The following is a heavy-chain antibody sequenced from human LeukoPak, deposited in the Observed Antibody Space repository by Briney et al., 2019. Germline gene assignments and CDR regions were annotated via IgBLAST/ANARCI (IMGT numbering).Heavy chain of an antibody. CDR2: ISGSGGST. D-gene: IGHD3-9*01. CDR3: AKDRFNPYFDWLLPAVGNNWFDP. CDR1: GSTFSSYA. V-gene: IGHV3-23*01. J-gene: IGHJ5*02. Sequence: GGSLRLSCAASGSTFSSYAMSWVRQAPGKGLEWVSAISGSGGSTYYADSVKGRFTISRDNSKNTLYLQMNSLRAEDTAVYYCAKDRFNPYFDWLLPAVGNNWFDPWGQGTLVTVSS.